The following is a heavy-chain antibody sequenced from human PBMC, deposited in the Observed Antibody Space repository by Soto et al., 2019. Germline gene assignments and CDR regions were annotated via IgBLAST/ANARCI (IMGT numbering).Heavy chain of an antibody. D-gene: IGHD1-26*01. CDR3: ARDQWELSGLFDY. CDR2: ISYDGSNK. J-gene: IGHJ4*02. CDR1: GFTFSSYA. V-gene: IGHV3-30-3*01. Sequence: GGSLRLSCAASGFTFSSYAMHWVRQAPGKGLEWVAVISYDGSNKYYADSVKGRFTISRDNSKITLYVQMNSLRAEDTAVYYCARDQWELSGLFDYWGQGTLVTVSS.